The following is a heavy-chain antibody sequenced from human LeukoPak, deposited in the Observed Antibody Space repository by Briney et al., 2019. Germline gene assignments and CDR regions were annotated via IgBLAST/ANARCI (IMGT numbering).Heavy chain of an antibody. CDR1: GYTFTGYY. J-gene: IGHJ6*03. CDR3: ARVSGQWEPRRDLYYMDV. D-gene: IGHD1-26*01. CDR2: INPNSGGT. Sequence: ASVKVSCKASGYTFTGYYMHWVRQAPGQGLEWMGWINPNSGGTNYAQKFQGRVTMTRDTSLSTAYMELSRLRSDDTAVYYCARVSGQWEPRRDLYYMDVWGKGTTVTVSS. V-gene: IGHV1-2*02.